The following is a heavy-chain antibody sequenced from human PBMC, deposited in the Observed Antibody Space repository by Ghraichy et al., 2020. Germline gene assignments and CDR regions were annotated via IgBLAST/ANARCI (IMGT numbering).Heavy chain of an antibody. CDR2: IYYSGST. V-gene: IGHV4-59*01. D-gene: IGHD5-12*01. CDR1: GGSISSNY. Sequence: GSLRLSCTVSGGSISSNYWSWIRQPPGKGLEWIGYIYYSGSTNYNPSLKSRVTISGDTSKNHFSLKLSSVTAADTAVYYCARGIVATNWFDPWGQGTLVTVSS. CDR3: ARGIVATNWFDP. J-gene: IGHJ5*02.